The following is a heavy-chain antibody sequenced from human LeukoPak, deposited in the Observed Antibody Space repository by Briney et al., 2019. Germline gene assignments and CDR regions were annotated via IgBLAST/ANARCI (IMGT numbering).Heavy chain of an antibody. D-gene: IGHD4-17*01. Sequence: GGSLRLSCAASGFTFSSYWMSWVRQAPGKGLEWVANIKQDGGQIYYLESVKGRFTVSRDNTKNSLYLQMNSLRAEDTAVYYCARLGARQMLEYWGQGTLVTVSS. V-gene: IGHV3-7*01. CDR3: ARLGARQMLEY. CDR1: GFTFSSYW. J-gene: IGHJ4*02. CDR2: IKQDGGQI.